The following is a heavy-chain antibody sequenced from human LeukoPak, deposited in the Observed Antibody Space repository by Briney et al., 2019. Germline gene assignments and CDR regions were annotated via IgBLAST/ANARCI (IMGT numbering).Heavy chain of an antibody. CDR1: GFTVSSNY. D-gene: IGHD3-16*01. V-gene: IGHV3-66*01. CDR3: VKDSPGESARYPPF. CDR2: IYSGGST. J-gene: IGHJ4*02. Sequence: GGSLRLSCAASGFTVSSNYMSWVRQAPGKGLEWVSVIYSGGSTYYADSVKGRFTISRDNSRNTLSLQMTSLGADDTALYHCVKDSPGESARYPPFWGQGTQVTVSS.